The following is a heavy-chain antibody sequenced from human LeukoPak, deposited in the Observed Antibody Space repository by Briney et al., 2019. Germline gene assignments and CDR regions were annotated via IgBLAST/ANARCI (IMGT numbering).Heavy chain of an antibody. V-gene: IGHV3-53*01. D-gene: IGHD6-19*01. CDR3: ARGAEAGPFYFAS. Sequence: PGGSLRLSCAASGFAVSSNHMSWVRQAPGKGLEWVAIIYRGDNTYYADSVKGRFTISRDNSENTLYLQMNNLRGEDTAVYYCARGAEAGPFYFASWGQGTLVTVSS. CDR2: IYRGDNT. CDR1: GFAVSSNH. J-gene: IGHJ4*02.